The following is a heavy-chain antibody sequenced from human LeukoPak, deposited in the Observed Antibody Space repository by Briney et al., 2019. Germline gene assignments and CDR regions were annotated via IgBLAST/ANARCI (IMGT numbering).Heavy chain of an antibody. CDR2: IKQDGSEK. Sequence: GGSLRLSCAASGFTFSSYWMSWVRQAPGKGLEWVANIKQDGSEKYYVDSVKGRFTISRDNSKNTLYLQMNSLRAEDTAVYYCAREVGYYYDSSGYYDYWGQGTLVTVSS. CDR3: AREVGYYYDSSGYYDY. V-gene: IGHV3-7*03. J-gene: IGHJ4*02. CDR1: GFTFSSYW. D-gene: IGHD3-22*01.